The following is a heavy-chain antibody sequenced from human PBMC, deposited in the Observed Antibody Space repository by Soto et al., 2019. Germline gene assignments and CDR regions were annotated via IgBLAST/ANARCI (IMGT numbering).Heavy chain of an antibody. Sequence: LRLSCVASGFTFRSYTMNWVRQAPGKGLEWVSAIRGFSPYTFYADSVKGRFTISRDNDTLYLQLNSLTPEDTAVYYCARSRRQWFGGTLSYYFDFWGHGTLVTVSS. CDR1: GFTFRSYT. V-gene: IGHV3-21*01. J-gene: IGHJ4*01. CDR3: ARSRRQWFGGTLSYYFDF. CDR2: IRGFSPYT. D-gene: IGHD3-10*01.